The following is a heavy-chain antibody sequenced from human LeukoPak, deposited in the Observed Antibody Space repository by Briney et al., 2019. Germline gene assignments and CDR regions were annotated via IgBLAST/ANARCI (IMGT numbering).Heavy chain of an antibody. CDR2: IYPGDSDT. CDR3: ARQAGVKNWFDP. Sequence: GESLKISWNGSGYSFTSYWIGLVRQLPGKGLGWMGIIYPGDSDTRYSPSFQGQVTITADKSISTAYLQWRSLKASDTAMYYCARQAGVKNWFDPWGQGTLVTVSS. V-gene: IGHV5-51*01. CDR1: GYSFTSYW. D-gene: IGHD4-23*01. J-gene: IGHJ5*02.